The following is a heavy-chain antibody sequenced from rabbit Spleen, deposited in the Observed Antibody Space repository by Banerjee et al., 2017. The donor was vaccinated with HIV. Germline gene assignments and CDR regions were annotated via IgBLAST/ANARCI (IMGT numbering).Heavy chain of an antibody. J-gene: IGHJ4*01. V-gene: IGHV1S7*01. CDR1: GFTISNYW. CDR2: IYPITETT. Sequence: QLEESGGRLVQPGGSLTISCKAYGFTISNYWMNWVRQAPGKGLEWIGIIYPITETTYYANWVNGRFTISSDNAQNTVDLQMNSLTAADSATYFCARDDVGGSVSLWGQGTLVTVS. D-gene: IGHD1-1*01. CDR3: ARDDVGGSVSL.